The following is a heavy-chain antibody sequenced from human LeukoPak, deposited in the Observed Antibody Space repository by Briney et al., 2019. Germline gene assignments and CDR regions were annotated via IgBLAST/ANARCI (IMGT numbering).Heavy chain of an antibody. Sequence: GGSLRLSCEVSGFTVSTYWMHWVRQGPGKGLEWVARLSSDGRSTNYADFVKGRFTISRDISTDTLWLQMDSLRTEDTAVYYCAKGPLRGTAAAIDYWGQGTLVTVSS. D-gene: IGHD2-2*01. J-gene: IGHJ4*02. CDR1: GFTVSTYW. V-gene: IGHV3-74*01. CDR3: AKGPLRGTAAAIDY. CDR2: LSSDGRST.